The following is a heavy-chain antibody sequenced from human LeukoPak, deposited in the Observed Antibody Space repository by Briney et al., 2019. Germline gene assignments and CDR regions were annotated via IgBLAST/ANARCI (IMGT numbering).Heavy chain of an antibody. D-gene: IGHD3-22*01. Sequence: SETLSLTCSVAGGSISSFYWSWIRQPPGKGLEWIGCIYYSGSTNYNPSLKSRVTISVDTSKNQFSLKLSSVTAADTAVYYCARDSSSGYPRWGQGTLVTVSS. CDR2: IYYSGST. J-gene: IGHJ4*02. CDR3: ARDSSSGYPR. V-gene: IGHV4-59*01. CDR1: GGSISSFY.